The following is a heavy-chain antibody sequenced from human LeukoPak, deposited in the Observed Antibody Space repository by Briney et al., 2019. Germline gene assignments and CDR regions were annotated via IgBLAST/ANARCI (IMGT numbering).Heavy chain of an antibody. D-gene: IGHD2-15*01. CDR2: ISHSGST. J-gene: IGHJ4*02. CDR3: ARRGGSWKANYYFDY. Sequence: SEALSLTCTVSGGSISVTNIRTSFWAWIRQPPGKGLEWIASISHSGSTYINSSLKSRVAISVDTSKIQFSLKLSSVTAADTAVYYCARRGGSWKANYYFDYWGQGTLVTVSS. CDR1: GGSISVTNIRTSF. V-gene: IGHV4-39*07.